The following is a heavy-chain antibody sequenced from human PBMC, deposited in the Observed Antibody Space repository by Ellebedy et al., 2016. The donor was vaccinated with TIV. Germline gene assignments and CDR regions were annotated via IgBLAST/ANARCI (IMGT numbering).Heavy chain of an antibody. CDR2: ITGSGGGT. CDR3: AKGYMSPFDY. D-gene: IGHD2-2*02. CDR1: GFTFSSYA. Sequence: GESLKISCAASGFTFSSYAMSWVRQAPGKGLEWVSAITGSGGGTYYADSVKGRFTISRDNSKNTLYLHMNSLRAEETAVYYCAKGYMSPFDYWGQGTLVTVSS. V-gene: IGHV3-23*01. J-gene: IGHJ4*02.